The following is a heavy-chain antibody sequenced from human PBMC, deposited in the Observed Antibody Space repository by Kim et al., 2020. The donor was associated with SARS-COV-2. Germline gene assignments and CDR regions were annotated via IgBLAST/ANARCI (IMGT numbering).Heavy chain of an antibody. CDR1: GGSISSGGYY. J-gene: IGHJ5*02. CDR2: IYYSGST. V-gene: IGHV4-31*03. D-gene: IGHD3-3*01. CDR3: ARGWGSGYDFWSGYLRESNGFDP. Sequence: SETLSLTCTVSGGSISSGGYYWSWIRQHPGKGLEWIGYIYYSGSTYYNPSLKSRVTISVDTSKNQFSLKLCSVTAADTAVYYCARGWGSGYDFWSGYLRESNGFDPWGQGTLVTVSS.